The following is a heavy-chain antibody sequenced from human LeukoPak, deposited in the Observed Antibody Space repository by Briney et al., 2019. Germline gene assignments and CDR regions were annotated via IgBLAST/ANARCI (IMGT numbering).Heavy chain of an antibody. CDR3: ARGVPRGVAAAGGKHIDY. CDR2: INHSGST. D-gene: IGHD6-13*01. Sequence: SETLSLTCAVYGGSFSGYYWSWIRQPPGKGLEWIGEINHSGSTNYNPSLKSRVTTSVDTSKNQFSLKLSSVTAADTAVYYCARGVPRGVAAAGGKHIDYWGQGTLVTVSS. CDR1: GGSFSGYY. J-gene: IGHJ4*02. V-gene: IGHV4-34*01.